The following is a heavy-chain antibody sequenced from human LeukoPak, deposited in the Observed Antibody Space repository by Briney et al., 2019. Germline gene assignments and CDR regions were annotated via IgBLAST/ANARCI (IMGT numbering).Heavy chain of an antibody. Sequence: ASVKVSCKASGYTFTSYGISWVRQAPGQGLEWMGWINPNSGGTNYAQKFQGRVTMTRDTSISTAYMELSRLRSDDTAVYYCAGRGKYYFDYWGQGTLVTVSS. CDR2: INPNSGGT. CDR3: AGRGKYYFDY. CDR1: GYTFTSYG. V-gene: IGHV1-2*02. J-gene: IGHJ4*02. D-gene: IGHD3-16*01.